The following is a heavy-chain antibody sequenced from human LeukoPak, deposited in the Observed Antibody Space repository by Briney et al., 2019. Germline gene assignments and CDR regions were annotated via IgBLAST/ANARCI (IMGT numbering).Heavy chain of an antibody. J-gene: IGHJ4*02. CDR2: ISAYNGNT. CDR1: GYTFTSYG. Sequence: GASVKVSCKASGYTFTSYGISWVRQAPGQGLEWMGWISAYNGNTNYAQKLQGRVTMTTDTSTSTAYMELRSLRSDDTAVYYCARDYDSSGYYFTHYWGQGTLVTVSS. V-gene: IGHV1-18*01. CDR3: ARDYDSSGYYFTHY. D-gene: IGHD3-22*01.